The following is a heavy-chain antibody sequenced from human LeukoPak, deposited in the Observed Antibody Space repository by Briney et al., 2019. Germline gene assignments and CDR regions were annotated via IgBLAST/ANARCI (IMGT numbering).Heavy chain of an antibody. CDR3: ARDKTIYSGSYLGFDY. D-gene: IGHD1-26*01. V-gene: IGHV3-30*02. J-gene: IGHJ4*02. Sequence: PGGSLRLSCAASGFTFSSYGMHWVRQAPGKGLEWVAFIRYDGSNKYYADSVKGRFTISRDNSKNTLYLQMNSLRAEDTAVYYCARDKTIYSGSYLGFDYWGQGTLVTVSS. CDR1: GFTFSSYG. CDR2: IRYDGSNK.